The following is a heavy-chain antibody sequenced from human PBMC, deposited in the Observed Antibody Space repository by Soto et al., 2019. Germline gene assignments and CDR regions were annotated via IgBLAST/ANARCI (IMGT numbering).Heavy chain of an antibody. D-gene: IGHD5-12*01. Sequence: PGGSLRLSCAASGFTFSHYAMNWVRQAPGKGLEWVSVIGGRGNSAYYADSVQGRFTISRDNSKNTLSLQMSSLTADGTAIYYCVREGRGSFDFWGRGTMVTVSS. CDR1: GFTFSHYA. J-gene: IGHJ3*01. CDR2: IGGRGNSA. CDR3: VREGRGSFDF. V-gene: IGHV3-23*01.